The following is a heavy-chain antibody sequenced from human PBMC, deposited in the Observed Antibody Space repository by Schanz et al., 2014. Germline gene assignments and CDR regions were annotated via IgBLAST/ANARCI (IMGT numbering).Heavy chain of an antibody. CDR1: GFTFDDYA. CDR2: ISGSSIHK. J-gene: IGHJ6*02. Sequence: VQLVESGGGVVRPGGSLRLSCAASGFTFDDYAMSWVRQAPGKGLEWVSHISGSSIHKNYADSVKGRFSISRDNGETSVYLQINSLRVEDTAVYYCARFLARYQYYGVDVWGQGTTVIVSS. CDR3: ARFLARYQYYGVDV. V-gene: IGHV3-11*05. D-gene: IGHD3-3*01.